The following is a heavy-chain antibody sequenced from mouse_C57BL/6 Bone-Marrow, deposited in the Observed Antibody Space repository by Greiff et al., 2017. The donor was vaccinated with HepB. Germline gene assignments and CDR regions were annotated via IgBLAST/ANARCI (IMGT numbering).Heavy chain of an antibody. D-gene: IGHD5-1*01. Sequence: QVQLQQSEPELVKPGASVKLSCKASGYTFTSYDINWVKQRPGQGLEWIGWINPRDGSTKYNEKFKGKATLTVDTSSSTAYMGLHSLTSEDSAVYIGAKAGEYDSFDFWDEGPTLTDSS. CDR1: GYTFTSYD. CDR2: INPRDGST. V-gene: IGHV1-85*01. J-gene: IGHJ2*01. CDR3: AKAGEYDSFDF.